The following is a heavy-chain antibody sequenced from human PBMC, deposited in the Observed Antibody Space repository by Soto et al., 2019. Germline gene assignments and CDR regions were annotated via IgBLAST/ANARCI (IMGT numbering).Heavy chain of an antibody. D-gene: IGHD5-18*01. V-gene: IGHV4-31*03. J-gene: IGHJ5*02. CDR3: ARGDGIQLWFPPFDP. CDR2: IYYSGST. CDR1: GGSISSGGYY. Sequence: QVQLQESGPGLVKPSQTLSLTCTVSGGSISSGGYYWSWIRQHPGKGLEWIGYIYYSGSTYYNPSLKSRVTISVDTSKNQLSLKLSSVTAADTAVYYCARGDGIQLWFPPFDPWGQGTLVTVSS.